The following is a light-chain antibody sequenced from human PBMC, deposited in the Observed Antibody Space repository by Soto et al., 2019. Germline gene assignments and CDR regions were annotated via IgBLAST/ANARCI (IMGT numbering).Light chain of an antibody. CDR1: QSVNSND. J-gene: IGKJ1*01. CDR3: QQYDSTPPT. V-gene: IGKV3-20*01. Sequence: EIVLTQSPGTLSLSPGDRATLSCRASQSVNSNDLAWYQRKPGQAPRLLIYGASNRATDIPYRFSASGSGTDFTLTITRLEAEDFAVYYCQQYDSTPPTFGQGTKVEVK. CDR2: GAS.